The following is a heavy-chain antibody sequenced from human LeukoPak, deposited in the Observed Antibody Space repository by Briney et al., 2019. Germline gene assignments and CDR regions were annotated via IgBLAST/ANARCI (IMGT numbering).Heavy chain of an antibody. D-gene: IGHD1-26*01. V-gene: IGHV1-46*01. CDR3: ARDGGTAHTFDY. J-gene: IGHJ4*02. Sequence: GASVKVSCKASGGTFSSYAISWVRQAPGQGLEWMGITNPSGGSTSYAQKFQGRVTMTRDTSTSTVYMELSSLRSEDTAVYYCARDGGTAHTFDYWGQGTLVTVSS. CDR1: GGTFSSYA. CDR2: TNPSGGST.